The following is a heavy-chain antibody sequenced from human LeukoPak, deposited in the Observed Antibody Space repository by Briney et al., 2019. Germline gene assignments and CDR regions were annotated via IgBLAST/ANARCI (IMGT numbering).Heavy chain of an antibody. Sequence: PSETLSLTCAVSGDSISRRNWWSWVRQPPGKGLEWIGEIYQSGSTNYNPSLKSRVTISVDTSKNQFSLKLSSVTAADTAVYYCARDSHYYGSGYYMDVWGKGTTVTISS. CDR1: GDSISRRNW. CDR3: ARDSHYYGSGYYMDV. V-gene: IGHV4-4*02. J-gene: IGHJ6*03. CDR2: IYQSGST. D-gene: IGHD3-10*01.